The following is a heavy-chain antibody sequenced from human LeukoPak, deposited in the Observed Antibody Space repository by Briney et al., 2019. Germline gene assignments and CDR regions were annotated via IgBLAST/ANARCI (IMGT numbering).Heavy chain of an antibody. D-gene: IGHD4-17*01. J-gene: IGHJ4*02. CDR3: ARGPTVTRYFDY. CDR2: IYHSGST. CDR1: GGYITSSDW. V-gene: IGHV4-4*02. Sequence: GTLSLTCAVSGGYITSSDWWSWVRQPPGKGLEWNGEIYHSGSTNYNSSLKSRVTISVDKSKNQFSLKLSSVTAADTAVYYCARGPTVTRYFDYWGQGTLATVSS.